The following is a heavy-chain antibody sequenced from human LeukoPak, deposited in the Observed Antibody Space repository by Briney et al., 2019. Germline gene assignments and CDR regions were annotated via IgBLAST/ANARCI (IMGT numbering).Heavy chain of an antibody. J-gene: IGHJ3*02. D-gene: IGHD3-3*01. CDR2: ISSNGGST. CDR1: GYTFTSYG. V-gene: IGHV3-64*01. Sequence: GASVKVSCKASGYTFTSYGISWVRQAPGKGLEYVSAISSNGGSTYYANSVKGRFTISRDNSKNTLYLQMGSLRAEDMAVYYCARGPLVLRFLEWLLYPDAFDIWGQGTMVTVSS. CDR3: ARGPLVLRFLEWLLYPDAFDI.